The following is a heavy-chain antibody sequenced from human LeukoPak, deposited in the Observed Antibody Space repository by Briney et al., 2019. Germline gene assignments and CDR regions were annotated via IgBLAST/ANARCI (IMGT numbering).Heavy chain of an antibody. D-gene: IGHD1-26*01. Sequence: ASVKVSCKASGYTFTSYAMHWVRQAPGQRLEWVGWINAGNGNTKYSQKFQGRVTITRDTSASTAYMELSSLRSEDTSVYHCARTSIVGATVSFDYWGQGTLVTVSS. CDR3: ARTSIVGATVSFDY. J-gene: IGHJ4*02. CDR2: INAGNGNT. V-gene: IGHV1-3*01. CDR1: GYTFTSYA.